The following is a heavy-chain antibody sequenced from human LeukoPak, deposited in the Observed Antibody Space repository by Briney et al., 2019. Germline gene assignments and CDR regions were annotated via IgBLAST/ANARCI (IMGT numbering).Heavy chain of an antibody. J-gene: IGHJ6*02. CDR3: ARNYGSESYSGMDV. D-gene: IGHD3-10*01. CDR1: GFTFSSYS. Sequence: SGGSLRLSCAASGFTFSSYSMNWVRQAPGKGLEWVSSISSSSSYIYYADSVKGRFTISRDNAKTSLYLQMSGLRAEDTGVYYCARNYGSESYSGMDVWGQATTVTVSS. CDR2: ISSSSSYI. V-gene: IGHV3-21*01.